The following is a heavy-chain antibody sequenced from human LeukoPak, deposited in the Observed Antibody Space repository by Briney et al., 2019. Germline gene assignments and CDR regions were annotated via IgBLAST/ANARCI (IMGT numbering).Heavy chain of an antibody. CDR3: AREALYSSGSYSGYWFDP. CDR2: MNPNSGNT. V-gene: IGHV1-8*01. Sequence: GASVKVSCKASGYTFTSYDINWVRQATGQGLEWMGWMNPNSGNTGYAQKFQGRVTMTRNTSISTAYMELSSLRSEDTAVYYCAREALYSSGSYSGYWFDPWGQGTLVTVSS. J-gene: IGHJ5*02. CDR1: GYTFTSYD. D-gene: IGHD3-10*01.